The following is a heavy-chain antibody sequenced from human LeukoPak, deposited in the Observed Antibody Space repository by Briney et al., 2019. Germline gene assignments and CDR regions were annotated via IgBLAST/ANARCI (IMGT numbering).Heavy chain of an antibody. CDR1: GASISGYY. J-gene: IGHJ4*02. Sequence: SETLSLTCTVSGASISGYYWSWIRQPAGKGLEWIGRIYTSGSTNYNPSLKSRVTISVDTSKNQFSLKLSSVTAADTAVYYCARDYGSGSYSQFDYWGQGTLVTVSS. CDR3: ARDYGSGSYSQFDY. V-gene: IGHV4-4*07. D-gene: IGHD3-10*01. CDR2: IYTSGST.